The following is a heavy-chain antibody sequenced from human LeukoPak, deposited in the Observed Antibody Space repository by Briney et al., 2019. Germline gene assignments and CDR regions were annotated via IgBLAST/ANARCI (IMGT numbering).Heavy chain of an antibody. CDR3: ARVDISSGSYLRPCEY. V-gene: IGHV4-34*01. D-gene: IGHD1-26*01. CDR2: INHSGST. J-gene: IGHJ4*02. CDR1: GGSFSGYY. Sequence: SETLSLTCAVYGGSFSGYYWSWIRQPPGKGLEWIGEINHSGSTNYNPSLKSRVTISVDTSKNQFSLKLSSVTAADTAVYYCARVDISSGSYLRPCEYWGQGTLVTVSS.